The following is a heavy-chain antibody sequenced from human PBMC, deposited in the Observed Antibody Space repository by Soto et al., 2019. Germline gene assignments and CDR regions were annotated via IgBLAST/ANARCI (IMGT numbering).Heavy chain of an antibody. V-gene: IGHV4-34*01. CDR1: GGSFSGYY. Sequence: QVQLQQWGAGLLKPSETLSLTCAVYGGSFSGYYWSWIRQPPGKGLEWIGEINHSGSTNYSPSLKSRVTISVDTSKNQFSLKLSSVTAADTAVYYCARFKRYSSSWYRGWFDPWGQGTLVTVSS. J-gene: IGHJ5*02. D-gene: IGHD6-13*01. CDR2: INHSGST. CDR3: ARFKRYSSSWYRGWFDP.